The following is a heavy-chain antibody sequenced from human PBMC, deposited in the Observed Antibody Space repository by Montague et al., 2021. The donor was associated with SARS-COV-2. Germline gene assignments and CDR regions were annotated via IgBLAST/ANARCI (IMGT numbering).Heavy chain of an antibody. Sequence: SETLSLTCTVSGGSISSYYWSWIRQPPGKGLEWIGTVYYSGSTNYNPSLKSRVTMPVDTSKNQFSLELRSVTAADTAVYYCARLGFVELWLNLGWFDPWGQGIVVTVSS. D-gene: IGHD3-16*02. CDR1: GGSISSYY. CDR2: VYYSGST. CDR3: ARLGFVELWLNLGWFDP. J-gene: IGHJ5*02. V-gene: IGHV4-59*08.